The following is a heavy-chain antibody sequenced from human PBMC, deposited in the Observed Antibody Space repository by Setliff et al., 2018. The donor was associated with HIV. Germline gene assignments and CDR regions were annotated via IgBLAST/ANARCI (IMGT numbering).Heavy chain of an antibody. CDR3: AKGQGPVDY. CDR1: GGSISSGTYY. J-gene: IGHJ4*02. Sequence: SETLSLTCTVSGGSISSGTYYWSWIRQPAGKGLEWIGRIYTSGSTNYNPSLKSRVTISVDTSKNQLSLKLSSVTAADAAVYYCAKGQGPVDYWGQGTLVTVSS. CDR2: IYTSGST. V-gene: IGHV4-61*02.